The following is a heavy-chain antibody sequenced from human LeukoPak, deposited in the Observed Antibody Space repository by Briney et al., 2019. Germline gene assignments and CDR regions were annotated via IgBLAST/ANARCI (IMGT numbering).Heavy chain of an antibody. CDR3: ARAGSLWFRESKFDY. CDR2: INQDGSEK. D-gene: IGHD3-10*01. V-gene: IGHV3-7*01. J-gene: IGHJ4*02. CDR1: GFTFSSSW. Sequence: GGSLRLSCAASGFTFSSSWMNWVRQAPGKGLEWVANINQDGSEKYYVDSVKGRFTISRDNAKNSLYLQMNSLRAEDAAVYYCARAGSLWFRESKFDYWGQGTLVTVSS.